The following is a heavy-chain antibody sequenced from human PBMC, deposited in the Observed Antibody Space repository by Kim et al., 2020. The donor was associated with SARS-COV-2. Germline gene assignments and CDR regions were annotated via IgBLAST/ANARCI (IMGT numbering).Heavy chain of an antibody. D-gene: IGHD3-10*01. V-gene: IGHV4-34*01. J-gene: IGHJ4*02. CDR3: ARGALNYYGSGSYYND. Sequence: SETLSLTCAVYGGSFSGYYWSWIRQPPGKGLEWIGEINHSGSTNYNPSLKSRVTISVDTSKNQFSLKLSSVTATDTAVYYCARGALNYYGSGSYYNDWGQGTLVTVSS. CDR2: INHSGST. CDR1: GGSFSGYY.